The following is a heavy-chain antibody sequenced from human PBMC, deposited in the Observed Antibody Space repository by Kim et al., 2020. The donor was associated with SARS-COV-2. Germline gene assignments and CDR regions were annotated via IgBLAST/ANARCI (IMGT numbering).Heavy chain of an antibody. V-gene: IGHV5-51*01. CDR2: IYPGDSDT. CDR3: ARLPPIAAAVPNWFDP. J-gene: IGHJ5*02. CDR1: GYSFTSYW. Sequence: GESLKISCKGSGYSFTSYWIGWVRQMPGKGLEWMGIIYPGDSDTRYSPSFQGQVTISADKSISTAYLQWSSLKASDTAMYYCARLPPIAAAVPNWFDPWGQGTLVTVSS. D-gene: IGHD6-13*01.